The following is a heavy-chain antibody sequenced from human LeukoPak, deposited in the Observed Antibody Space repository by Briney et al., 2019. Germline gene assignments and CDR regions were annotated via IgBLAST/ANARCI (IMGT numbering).Heavy chain of an antibody. D-gene: IGHD2-2*01. V-gene: IGHV4-34*01. J-gene: IGHJ5*02. Sequence: SETLSLTCAVYGGSFSGYYWSWIRQPPGKGRKWMGEINHSGRTNYNPSLKSRVTISVDTSKNQFSLKLSSVTAADTAVYYCARGRGRYCSSTSCRNWFDPWGQGTLVTVSS. CDR2: INHSGRT. CDR3: ARGRGRYCSSTSCRNWFDP. CDR1: GGSFSGYY.